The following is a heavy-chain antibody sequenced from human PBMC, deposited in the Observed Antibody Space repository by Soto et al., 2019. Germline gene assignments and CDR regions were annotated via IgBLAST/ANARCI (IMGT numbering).Heavy chain of an antibody. D-gene: IGHD1-26*01. CDR3: AKEVWGLYTFGRPLDN. V-gene: IGHV3-33*06. J-gene: IGHJ4*01. CDR2: IWYDGSQK. CDR1: GFNFSKFG. Sequence: PGGSLRLSCAASGFNFSKFGMYWVRQAPGKGLEWVAVIWYDGSQKYYAYSVKGRFTISRDNSNNTLYLQMNSLRAEDTAVYYCAKEVWGLYTFGRPLDNWGHGTLVTVSS.